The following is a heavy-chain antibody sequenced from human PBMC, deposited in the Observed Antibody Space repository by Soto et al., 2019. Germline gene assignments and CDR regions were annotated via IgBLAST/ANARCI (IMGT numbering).Heavy chain of an antibody. D-gene: IGHD3-22*01. Sequence: EVQLVQSGAEVKKPGESLRISCKGSGYSFTSYWISWVRQMPGKGLEWMGRIDPSDSYTNYSPSFQGHVTISADKSISTAYLQWSSLKASDTAMYYCARHGVGSPLNTYYYDSSGSRDAFDYWGQGTMVTVSS. CDR2: IDPSDSYT. CDR3: ARHGVGSPLNTYYYDSSGSRDAFDY. CDR1: GYSFTSYW. J-gene: IGHJ3*01. V-gene: IGHV5-10-1*03.